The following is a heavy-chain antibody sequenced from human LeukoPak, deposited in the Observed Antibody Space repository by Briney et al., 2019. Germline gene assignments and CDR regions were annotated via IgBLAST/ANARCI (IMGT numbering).Heavy chain of an antibody. CDR2: IHWNGGRT. J-gene: IGHJ2*01. Sequence: GGSLRLSCAASGFTFDNYGINWVRQAPGKGLEWVSRIHWNGGRTGYADSVKGRFTISRDNAKNSLYLQMNSLRAGDTAVYYCARAAYSSTWYSRYFDLWGRGTLVTVSS. V-gene: IGHV3-20*04. D-gene: IGHD6-13*01. CDR1: GFTFDNYG. CDR3: ARAAYSSTWYSRYFDL.